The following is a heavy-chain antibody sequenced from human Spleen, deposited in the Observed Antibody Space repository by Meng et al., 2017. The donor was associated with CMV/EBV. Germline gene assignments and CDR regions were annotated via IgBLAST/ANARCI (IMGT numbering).Heavy chain of an antibody. V-gene: IGHV4-34*01. CDR1: GGFSSNYY. D-gene: IGHD2-21*02. J-gene: IGHJ6*02. CDR3: ASGQPTIVVVTTSNGLDV. CDR2: INHSGNT. Sequence: SETLSLTCGVYGGFSSNYYWTWVRQSPGEGLEWMGEINHSGNTDYNPSLAARVTISVDTSKRQFSLSLNSVTAADTAVYYCASGQPTIVVVTTSNGLDVWGQGTTVTVSS.